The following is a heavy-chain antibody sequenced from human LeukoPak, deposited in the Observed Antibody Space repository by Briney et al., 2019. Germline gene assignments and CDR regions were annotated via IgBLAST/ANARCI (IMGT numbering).Heavy chain of an antibody. CDR1: GGTFSSYA. Sequence: ASVKVSCKASGGTFSSYAISWVRQAPGQGLEWMGGIIPIFGTANYAQKFQGRVTITRNTSISTAYMELSSLRSEDTAVYYCARGLSYYDFWSGYYAGFDPWGQGTLVTVSS. CDR2: IIPIFGTA. V-gene: IGHV1-69*06. J-gene: IGHJ5*02. D-gene: IGHD3-3*01. CDR3: ARGLSYYDFWSGYYAGFDP.